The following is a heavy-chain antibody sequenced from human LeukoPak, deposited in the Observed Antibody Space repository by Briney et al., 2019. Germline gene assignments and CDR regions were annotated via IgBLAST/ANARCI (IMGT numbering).Heavy chain of an antibody. J-gene: IGHJ4*02. CDR2: FSYSGST. V-gene: IGHV4-59*08. CDR3: ARRFDS. CDR1: GDSTTSYN. Sequence: SETLSLTCTVSGDSTTSYNWDWIRQPPGKGLEWIGYFSYSGSTNYNPSLKSRVTISVDTSKNQFSLKLTSVTAADTAVYYCARRFDSWGQGTLVTVSS.